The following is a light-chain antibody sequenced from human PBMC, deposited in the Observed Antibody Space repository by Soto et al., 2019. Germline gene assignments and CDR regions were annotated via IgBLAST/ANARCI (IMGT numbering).Light chain of an antibody. CDR1: ESVSTN. V-gene: IGKV3-15*01. CDR2: GAS. Sequence: EIEMTQSPATLSLAPGERVTLSCRASESVSTNLAWYQQKAGQAPRLLIYGASTRATGIPARFSGSGSGTESTLTISGLQSEEFAVYYCQQYSIWRTGGQGTQWEIK. CDR3: QQYSIWRT. J-gene: IGKJ1*01.